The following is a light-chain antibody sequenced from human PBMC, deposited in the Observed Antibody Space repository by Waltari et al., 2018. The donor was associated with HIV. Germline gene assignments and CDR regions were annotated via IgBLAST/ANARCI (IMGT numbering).Light chain of an antibody. CDR2: KAS. CDR1: QSISNW. J-gene: IGKJ4*01. Sequence: MTQSLSTVSASVGDKIIITCRASQSISNWLAWFQQKPGKAPKLLIYKASNFESGVPSWFSGSGSGTEFTLTINSLQPDDFATYFCQQYSSDPLTFGRGTRVEVK. V-gene: IGKV1-5*03. CDR3: QQYSSDPLT.